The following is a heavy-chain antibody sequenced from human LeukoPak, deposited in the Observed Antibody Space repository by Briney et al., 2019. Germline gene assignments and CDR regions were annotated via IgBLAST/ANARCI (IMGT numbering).Heavy chain of an antibody. V-gene: IGHV3-33*06. CDR3: AKDLIGGNYRSLPDH. CDR1: GFTLSGYA. Sequence: PGGSLRLSCAASGFTLSGYAMYWVRQAPGKGLEWMAVIWFDESKAYYADSVKGRFTISRDNSKNTLFLQMNSLRVEDTAVYYCAKDLIGGNYRSLPDHWGQGTLVTVSS. J-gene: IGHJ5*02. CDR2: IWFDESKA. D-gene: IGHD1-26*01.